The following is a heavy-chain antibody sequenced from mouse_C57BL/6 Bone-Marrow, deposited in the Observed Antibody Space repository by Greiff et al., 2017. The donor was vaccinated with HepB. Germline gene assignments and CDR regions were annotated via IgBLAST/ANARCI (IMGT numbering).Heavy chain of an antibody. CDR2: INPNNGGT. CDR3: ARRLRGYAMDY. V-gene: IGHV1-18*01. Sequence: EVQLQQSGPELVKPGASVKIPCKASGYTFTDYNMDWVKQSHGKSLEWIGDINPNNGGTIYNQKFKGKATLTVDKSSSTAYMELRSLTSEDTAVYYCARRLRGYAMDYWGQGTSVTGSS. D-gene: IGHD1-2*01. CDR1: GYTFTDYN. J-gene: IGHJ4*01.